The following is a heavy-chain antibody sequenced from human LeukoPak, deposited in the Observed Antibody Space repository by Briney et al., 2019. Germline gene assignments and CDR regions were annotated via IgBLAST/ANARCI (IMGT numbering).Heavy chain of an antibody. V-gene: IGHV3-23*01. D-gene: IGHD3-9*01. CDR1: GFTFRSNA. CDR3: ARDQDDILTLPDAFDY. CDR2: INADGDGT. Sequence: GGSLRLSCAASGFTFRSNAMSWVRQAPGKGLEWVSIINADGDGTYYADSVTGRFSISRDDAKNSLYLQMNSLRVEDTAVYYCARDQDDILTLPDAFDYWGQGTLVTVSS. J-gene: IGHJ4*02.